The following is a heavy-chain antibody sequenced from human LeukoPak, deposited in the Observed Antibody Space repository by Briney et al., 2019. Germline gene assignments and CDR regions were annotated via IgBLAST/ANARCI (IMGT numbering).Heavy chain of an antibody. Sequence: GSLRLSCAASGFTFSSYAMNWVRQAPGKGLEWVSAISCSGGATYYADSVKGRFTISRDNSKNTLYLQMNSLRAEDTAVYYCAKGSSGSYYSFHYGMDVWGQGTTVTVSS. V-gene: IGHV3-23*01. CDR3: AKGSSGSYYSFHYGMDV. CDR2: ISCSGGAT. J-gene: IGHJ6*02. CDR1: GFTFSSYA. D-gene: IGHD3-10*01.